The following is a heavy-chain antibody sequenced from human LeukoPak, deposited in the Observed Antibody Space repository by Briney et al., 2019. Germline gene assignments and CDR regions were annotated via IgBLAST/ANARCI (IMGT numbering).Heavy chain of an antibody. CDR2: INPNSGDT. V-gene: IGHV1-2*02. CDR3: TRDINWNYGY. J-gene: IGHJ4*02. D-gene: IGHD1-7*01. CDR1: GYTFTDSY. Sequence: GASVKVSCKASGYTFTDSYMDWVRQAPGQGLEWMGWINPNSGDTNYAQKFQGRVTMTRDTSISTAYMELSRLTSDDTAVYYCTRDINWNYGYWGQGTLVTVSS.